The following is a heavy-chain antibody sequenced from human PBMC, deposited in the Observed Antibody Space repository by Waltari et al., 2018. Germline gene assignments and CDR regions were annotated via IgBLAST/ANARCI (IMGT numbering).Heavy chain of an antibody. J-gene: IGHJ5*02. CDR3: AIILAGTRVLRWFDP. CDR2: IYYSGST. D-gene: IGHD1-1*01. CDR1: GGSISSSSYY. Sequence: QLQLQESGPGLVKPSETLSLTCTVSGGSISSSSYYWGWIRQPPGKGLEGIGSIYYSGSTYYNPSRKSRVTISVDTSKNQFSLKLSSVTAADTAVYYCAIILAGTRVLRWFDPWGQGTLVTVSS. V-gene: IGHV4-39*07.